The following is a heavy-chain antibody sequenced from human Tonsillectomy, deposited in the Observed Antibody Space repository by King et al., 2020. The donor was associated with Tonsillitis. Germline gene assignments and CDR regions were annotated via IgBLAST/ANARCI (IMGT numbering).Heavy chain of an antibody. CDR1: GYSFTSYW. Sequence: VQLVESGAEVKKPGESLRISCTGSGYSFTSYWISWVRQMPGKGLEWMGRIDPSDSYTNYSPSFQGHVTISADKSISTAYLQWSSLKASDTAMYYCARTGYSYGYEHYWGQGTLVTVSS. J-gene: IGHJ4*02. D-gene: IGHD5-18*01. CDR2: IDPSDSYT. CDR3: ARTGYSYGYEHY. V-gene: IGHV5-10-1*03.